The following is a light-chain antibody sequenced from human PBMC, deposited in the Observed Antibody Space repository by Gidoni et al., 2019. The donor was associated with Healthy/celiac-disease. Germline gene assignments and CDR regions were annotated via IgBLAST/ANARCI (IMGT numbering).Light chain of an antibody. V-gene: IGKV3-15*01. Sequence: EIVMTPSPATLSVSPGERATLTCRASQSVSSNLAWYQQKPGQAPRLLIYGASTRATGIPARFSGSGSGTEFTLTISSLQSEDFAVYYCQQYNSWPETFGQGTKVEIK. CDR1: QSVSSN. CDR2: GAS. CDR3: QQYNSWPET. J-gene: IGKJ1*01.